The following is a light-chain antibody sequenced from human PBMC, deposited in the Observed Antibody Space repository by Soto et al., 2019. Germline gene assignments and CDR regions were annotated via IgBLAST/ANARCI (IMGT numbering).Light chain of an antibody. J-gene: IGKJ1*01. CDR1: QSIKNW. V-gene: IGKV1-5*03. CDR3: QQYKAFPRT. CDR2: KAS. Sequence: DIQMTQSPSTLSASVGDRVTITCRASQSIKNWLAWYQQKPGEAPKLLIYKASTLESGVPSRFSGSGSGTEFTLTISCLQPDDVATYYCQQYKAFPRTFGQGTRVEVK.